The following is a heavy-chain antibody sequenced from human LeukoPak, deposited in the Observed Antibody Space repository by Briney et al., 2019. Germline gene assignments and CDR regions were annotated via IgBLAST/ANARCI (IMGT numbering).Heavy chain of an antibody. V-gene: IGHV3-20*04. CDR2: INWNGGST. CDR1: GFTFDDYG. CDR3: ARDRNYYGSGSPPPFDY. J-gene: IGHJ4*02. D-gene: IGHD3-10*01. Sequence: GGSLRLSCAASGFTFDDYGMSWVRQAPGKGLEWVSGINWNGGSTGYADSVKGRFTISRDNAKNSLYLQMNSLRAEDTALYYCARDRNYYGSGSPPPFDYWGQGTLVTVSS.